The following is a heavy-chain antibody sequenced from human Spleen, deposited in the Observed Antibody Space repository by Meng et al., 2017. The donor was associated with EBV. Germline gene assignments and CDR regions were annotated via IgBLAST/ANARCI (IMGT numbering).Heavy chain of an antibody. V-gene: IGHV4-61*01. J-gene: IGHJ4*02. Sequence: GQLEESGPGLVKPSGTPSLTCAVSGASISSHSYYWSWIRQPPGKELEWIGNIYSSGSTKYNTNYNPSLKSRVTISVDTSKNQFSLTLKSVSAADTAVYYCAREVAPATTGENFDYWGQGTLVTVSS. CDR2: IYSSGSTKYNT. D-gene: IGHD2-2*01. CDR3: AREVAPATTGENFDY. CDR1: GASISSHSYY.